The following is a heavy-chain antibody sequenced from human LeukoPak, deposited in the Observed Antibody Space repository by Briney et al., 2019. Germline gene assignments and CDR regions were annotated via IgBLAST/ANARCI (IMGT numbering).Heavy chain of an antibody. CDR2: IWYDGSNK. D-gene: IGHD3-9*01. Sequence: PGGSLRLSCAASGFTFSSYGMHWVRQAPGKGLEWVAVIWYDGSNKYYADYVKGRFTISRDNSKNTLYLQMNSLRAEDTAVYYCARDASYYDILTGYPGYWGQGTLVTVSS. CDR1: GFTFSSYG. CDR3: ARDASYYDILTGYPGY. V-gene: IGHV3-33*01. J-gene: IGHJ4*02.